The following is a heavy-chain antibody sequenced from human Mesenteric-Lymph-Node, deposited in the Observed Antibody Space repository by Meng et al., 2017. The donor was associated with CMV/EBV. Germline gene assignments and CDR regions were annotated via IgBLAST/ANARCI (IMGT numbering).Heavy chain of an antibody. CDR3: ARVLYPASNTPRLDY. Sequence: TGYPLTSYYSHWLRQAPGPGLEWMGIIHPSRGSTSYAQKFQGRVTMTRDTSTSTVYMELSSLRSEAPAVYYCARVLYPASNTPRLDYWGQGTLVTVSS. J-gene: IGHJ4*02. D-gene: IGHD2-8*01. CDR1: GYPLTSYY. V-gene: IGHV1-46*01. CDR2: IHPSRGST.